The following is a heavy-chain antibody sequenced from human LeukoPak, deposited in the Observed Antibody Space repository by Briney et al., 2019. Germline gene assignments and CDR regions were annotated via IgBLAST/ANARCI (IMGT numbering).Heavy chain of an antibody. Sequence: SVKVSCXASGGTFSSYAISWVRQAPGQGLEWMGRIIPIFGTANYAQKFQGRVTITTDESTSTAYMELSSLRSEDTAVYYCAQVAYSSGWFGAFDIWGQGTMVTVSS. CDR3: AQVAYSSGWFGAFDI. CDR1: GGTFSSYA. CDR2: IIPIFGTA. J-gene: IGHJ3*02. V-gene: IGHV1-69*05. D-gene: IGHD6-19*01.